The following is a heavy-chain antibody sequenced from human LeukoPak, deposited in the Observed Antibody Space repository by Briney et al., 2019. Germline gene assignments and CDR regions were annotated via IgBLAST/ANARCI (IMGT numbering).Heavy chain of an antibody. J-gene: IGHJ4*02. V-gene: IGHV3-49*04. CDR3: TTLLSGDSSGKREVYYFDY. D-gene: IGHD3-22*01. CDR1: GFTFGDYA. Sequence: PGGSLRLSCTASGFTFGDYAMSWVRQAPGKGLEWVGFIRSKAYGGTTEYAASVKGRFTISRDDSKSIAYLQMNSLKTEDTAVYYCTTLLSGDSSGKREVYYFDYWGQGTLVTVSS. CDR2: IRSKAYGGTT.